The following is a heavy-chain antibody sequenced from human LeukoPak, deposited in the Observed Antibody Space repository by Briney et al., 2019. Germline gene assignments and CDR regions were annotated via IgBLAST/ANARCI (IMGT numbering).Heavy chain of an antibody. Sequence: PGGSLRLSCAASGFTFSSYWMSWVRQAPGKGLEWVANIKQDGSEKYYVDSVKGRFTISRDNAKNSLYLQMNSLRAEDTAVYYCARGPSSGWSVADYWGQGTLVTVSS. CDR3: ARGPSSGWSVADY. V-gene: IGHV3-7*01. J-gene: IGHJ4*02. CDR1: GFTFSSYW. CDR2: IKQDGSEK. D-gene: IGHD6-19*01.